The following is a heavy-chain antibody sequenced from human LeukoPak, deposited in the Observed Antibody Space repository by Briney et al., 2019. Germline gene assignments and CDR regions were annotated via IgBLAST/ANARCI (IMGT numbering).Heavy chain of an antibody. D-gene: IGHD4-23*01. Sequence: GGSLRLSCAVSGFTFSSYSMSWVRQAPGKGLEWVSVIYSGGSTYYADSVKGRFTISRDNSKNTLYLQMNSLRAGDTAVYYCARGPTVVNDAFDIWGQGTMVTVSS. CDR2: IYSGGST. V-gene: IGHV3-66*01. CDR3: ARGPTVVNDAFDI. J-gene: IGHJ3*02. CDR1: GFTFSSYS.